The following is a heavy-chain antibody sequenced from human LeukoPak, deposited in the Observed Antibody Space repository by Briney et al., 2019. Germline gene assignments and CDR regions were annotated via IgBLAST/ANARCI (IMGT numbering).Heavy chain of an antibody. CDR1: GYSFTSYY. CDR2: INPSGGST. D-gene: IGHD2-15*01. Sequence: GASVKVSCKASGYSFTSYYMHWVRQAPGQGLEWMGIINPSGGSTSYAQEFQGRVTMTRDMSTSTVYMELRSLRSDDTAVYYCARRTCSGGSCIDAFDIWGQGTMVTVSS. J-gene: IGHJ3*02. V-gene: IGHV1-46*01. CDR3: ARRTCSGGSCIDAFDI.